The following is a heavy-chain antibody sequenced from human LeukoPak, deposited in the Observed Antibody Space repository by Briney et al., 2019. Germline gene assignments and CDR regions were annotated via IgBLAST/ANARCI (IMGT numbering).Heavy chain of an antibody. CDR2: IYPGDSDT. J-gene: IGHJ5*02. V-gene: IGHV5-51*01. CDR1: GYSFTSYW. CDR3: ARHCSGGSCYSPWFDP. Sequence: GVSLKISCKGSGYSFTSYWIGWVRQMPGKGLEWMGIIYPGDSDTRYSPSFQGQVTISADKSISTAYLQWSSLKASDTAMYYCARHCSGGSCYSPWFDPWGQGTLVTVSS. D-gene: IGHD2-15*01.